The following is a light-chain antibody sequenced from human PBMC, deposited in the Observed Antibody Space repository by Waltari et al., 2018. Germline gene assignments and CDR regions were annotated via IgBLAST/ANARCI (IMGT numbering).Light chain of an antibody. CDR2: EVT. Sequence: QSALTQPASVSGSPGQSITISCTGTSSDVGTYNLVSWYQQHPGKGPKLMIYEVTKRPSGVSNRFSGSKSGNTASLTISGLQAEDEAEYYCCSYVGSKFYVFGTGTKVTVL. V-gene: IGLV2-23*02. J-gene: IGLJ1*01. CDR3: CSYVGSKFYV. CDR1: SSDVGTYNL.